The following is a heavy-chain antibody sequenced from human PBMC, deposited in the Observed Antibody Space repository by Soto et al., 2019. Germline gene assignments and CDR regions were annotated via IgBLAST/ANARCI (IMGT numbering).Heavy chain of an antibody. V-gene: IGHV4-59*01. Sequence: PSETLSLTCTVSGGSISGYYWSWIRQPPGKGLEWIGFVHYTGRTNYNPSLKSRVTMSLDTSRNHFSLRLNSVTAADTAVYYCARYYCPRGICYNFDYWGQGALVTVSS. CDR3: ARYYCPRGICYNFDY. J-gene: IGHJ4*02. CDR2: VHYTGRT. D-gene: IGHD2-8*02. CDR1: GGSISGYY.